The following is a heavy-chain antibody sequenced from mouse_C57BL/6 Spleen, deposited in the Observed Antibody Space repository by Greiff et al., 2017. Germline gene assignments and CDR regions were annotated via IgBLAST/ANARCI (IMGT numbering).Heavy chain of an antibody. CDR2: IYPGDGDT. CDR1: GYAFSSSW. J-gene: IGHJ4*01. CDR3: ARRGSGCPYYAMDY. V-gene: IGHV1-82*01. Sequence: VQLQQSGPELVKPGASVKISCKASGYAFSSSWMNWVKQRPGKGLEWIGRIYPGDGDTNYNGKFKGKATLTADKSSSTAYMQLSSMTSEDSAVYFCARRGSGCPYYAMDYWGQGTSVTVAS. D-gene: IGHD2-2*01.